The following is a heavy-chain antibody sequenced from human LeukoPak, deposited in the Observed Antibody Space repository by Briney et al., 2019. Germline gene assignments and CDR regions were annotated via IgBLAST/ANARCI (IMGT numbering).Heavy chain of an antibody. D-gene: IGHD2-2*01. J-gene: IGHJ5*02. CDR1: GYTFTSYT. V-gene: IGHV1-3*01. Sequence: ASVKVSCKASGYTFTSYTIHWVRQAPGQRLEWMGWINAGNGNTKYSQKFQGRVTITGDTSASTAYMELSSLRSEDTAVYYCARFRHVLPAASWFDPWGQGNLVTVSS. CDR2: INAGNGNT. CDR3: ARFRHVLPAASWFDP.